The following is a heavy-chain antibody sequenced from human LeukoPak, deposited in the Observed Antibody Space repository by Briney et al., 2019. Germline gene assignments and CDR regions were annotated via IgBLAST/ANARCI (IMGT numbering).Heavy chain of an antibody. CDR1: GFTFGDYA. V-gene: IGHV3-49*03. D-gene: IGHD6-19*01. Sequence: HPGGSLRLSCTASGFTFGDYAMSWFRQAPGKGLEWVGFIRSKAYGGTTEYAASVKGRFTISRDDSKSIAYLQMNSLKTEDTAVYYCTRDSSGWYVLNYYFDYWGQGTLVTVSS. J-gene: IGHJ4*02. CDR2: IRSKAYGGTT. CDR3: TRDSSGWYVLNYYFDY.